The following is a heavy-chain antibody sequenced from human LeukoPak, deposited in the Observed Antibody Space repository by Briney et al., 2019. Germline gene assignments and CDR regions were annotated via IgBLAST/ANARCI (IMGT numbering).Heavy chain of an antibody. CDR1: GFTCNSYD. Sequence: AGSLSCSCAASGFTCNSYDLHWVRQATGKGLEWVSSIGTAGDTYYPGSVKGRITITRESAKNSLYLQMNSLSGGDTAVYYCARAEQAYCGGDCYSPRAFDIWGQGTMVTVSS. J-gene: IGHJ3*02. CDR2: IGTAGDT. CDR3: ARAEQAYCGGDCYSPRAFDI. V-gene: IGHV3-13*01. D-gene: IGHD2-21*02.